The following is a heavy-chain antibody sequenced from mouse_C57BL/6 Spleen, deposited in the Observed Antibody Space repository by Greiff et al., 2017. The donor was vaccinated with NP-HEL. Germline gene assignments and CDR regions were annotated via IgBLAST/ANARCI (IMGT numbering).Heavy chain of an antibody. Sequence: EVMLVESGGGLVKPGGSLKLSCAASGFTFSSYAMSWVRQTPGKRLEWVATISDGGSYTYYPDNVKGRFTISRDNAKNNLYLQMSHLKSEDTAMYYCARDGQLREYYFDYWGQGTTLTVSS. V-gene: IGHV5-4*01. J-gene: IGHJ2*01. CDR3: ARDGQLREYYFDY. CDR2: ISDGGSYT. D-gene: IGHD3-2*02. CDR1: GFTFSSYA.